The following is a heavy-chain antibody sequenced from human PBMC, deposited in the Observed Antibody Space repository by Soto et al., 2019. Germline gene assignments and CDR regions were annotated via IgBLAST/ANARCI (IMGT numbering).Heavy chain of an antibody. D-gene: IGHD3-3*01. Sequence: QITLKESGPTLVKPTQTLTLTCTFSGFSLSTSGVGVGWIRQPPGKALEWLALIYWNDDKRYSPSLKSRLTITKDTSKNQVVLTMTNMDPVDTATYYCAHSAMYYDFWSGYQAWFDPWGHGTLVTVSS. CDR2: IYWNDDK. J-gene: IGHJ5*02. CDR3: AHSAMYYDFWSGYQAWFDP. V-gene: IGHV2-5*01. CDR1: GFSLSTSGVG.